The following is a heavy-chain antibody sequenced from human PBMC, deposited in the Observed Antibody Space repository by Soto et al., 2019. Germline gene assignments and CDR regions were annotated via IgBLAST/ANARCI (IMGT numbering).Heavy chain of an antibody. CDR2: ISGSGAST. V-gene: IGHV3-23*01. Sequence: EVQLLESGGGLVQPGGSLRLSCEVSGFTFSNFAMSWVRQAPGKGLEWVSAISGSGASTYYADSVKGRFTISRDNSKNTLYLQMSSLRAEDTALYYWAKDQWWGQGTLVTVSS. J-gene: IGHJ4*02. D-gene: IGHD2-8*01. CDR1: GFTFSNFA. CDR3: AKDQW.